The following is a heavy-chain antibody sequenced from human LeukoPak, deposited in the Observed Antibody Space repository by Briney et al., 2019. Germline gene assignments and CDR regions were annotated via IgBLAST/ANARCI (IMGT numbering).Heavy chain of an antibody. Sequence: GGSLRLPCAASGFTFSSYWMSWVRQAPGKGLEWVANIKQDGSEKYYVDSVKGRFTISRDNAKNSLYLQMNSLRAEDTAVYYCARDPLSYYYDSSGYSDYWGQGTLVTVSS. CDR2: IKQDGSEK. D-gene: IGHD3-22*01. V-gene: IGHV3-7*01. CDR3: ARDPLSYYYDSSGYSDY. CDR1: GFTFSSYW. J-gene: IGHJ4*02.